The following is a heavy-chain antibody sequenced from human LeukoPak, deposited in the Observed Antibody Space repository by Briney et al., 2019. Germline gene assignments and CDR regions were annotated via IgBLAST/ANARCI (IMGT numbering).Heavy chain of an antibody. Sequence: SETLSLTCTVSGGSISSYYWSWIRQPPGKGLEWIGYIYYSGSTNYNPSLKSRATISVDTSKNQFSLKLSSVTAADTAVYYCASSGYSQNWFDPWGQGTLVTVSS. CDR2: IYYSGST. V-gene: IGHV4-59*08. CDR1: GGSISSYY. D-gene: IGHD6-13*01. J-gene: IGHJ5*02. CDR3: ASSGYSQNWFDP.